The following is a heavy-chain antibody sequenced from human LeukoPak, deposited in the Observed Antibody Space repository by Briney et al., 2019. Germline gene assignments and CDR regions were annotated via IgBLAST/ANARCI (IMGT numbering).Heavy chain of an antibody. CDR1: GFTFSSYS. V-gene: IGHV3-21*01. J-gene: IGHJ4*02. CDR3: AKDREYSSSPTLDY. D-gene: IGHD6-6*01. Sequence: GGSLRLSCAASGFTFSSYSMNWVRQAPGKGLEWVSSISSSSSYIYYADSVKGRFTISRDNSKNTLYLQMNSLRAEDTAVYYCAKDREYSSSPTLDYWGQGTLVTVSS. CDR2: ISSSSSYI.